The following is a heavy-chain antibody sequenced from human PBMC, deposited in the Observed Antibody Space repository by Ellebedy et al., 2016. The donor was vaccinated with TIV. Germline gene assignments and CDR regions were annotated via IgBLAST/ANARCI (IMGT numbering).Heavy chain of an antibody. CDR3: ARGYYGSGSYSSFDP. J-gene: IGHJ5*02. CDR2: INHSGST. D-gene: IGHD3-10*01. Sequence: SETLSLXXAVYGGSFSGYYWSWIRQPPGKGLEWIGEINHSGSTNYNPSLKSRVTISVDTSKNQFSLKLSSVTAADTAVYYCARGYYGSGSYSSFDPWGQGTLVTVSS. CDR1: GGSFSGYY. V-gene: IGHV4-34*01.